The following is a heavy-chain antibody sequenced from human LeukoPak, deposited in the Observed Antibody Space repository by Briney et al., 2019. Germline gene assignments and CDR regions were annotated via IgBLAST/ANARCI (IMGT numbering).Heavy chain of an antibody. CDR1: GGSISSGDYY. V-gene: IGHV4-39*01. D-gene: IGHD2-2*01. CDR2: IYHSGST. J-gene: IGHJ6*03. Sequence: SETLSLTCTVSGGSISSGDYYWSWIRQPPGKGLEWIGSIYHSGSTYYNPSLKSRVTISVDTSKNQFSLKLSSVTAADTAVYYCARQCSSTVPHYYYYMDVWGKGTTVTVSS. CDR3: ARQCSSTVPHYYYYMDV.